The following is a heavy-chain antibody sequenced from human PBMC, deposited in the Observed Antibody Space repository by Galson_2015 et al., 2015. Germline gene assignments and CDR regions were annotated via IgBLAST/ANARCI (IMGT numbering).Heavy chain of an antibody. V-gene: IGHV3-48*01. Sequence: SLRLSCAASGFTFSSNSMNWVRQAPGKGLEWVSHISSGSSTISYADSVKGRFSISRDNAKDSLYLQMNSLRAEDTAVYYCARRQDFFDSWGQGTLVIVSS. CDR3: ARRQDFFDS. CDR2: ISSGSSTI. CDR1: GFTFSSNS. J-gene: IGHJ4*02.